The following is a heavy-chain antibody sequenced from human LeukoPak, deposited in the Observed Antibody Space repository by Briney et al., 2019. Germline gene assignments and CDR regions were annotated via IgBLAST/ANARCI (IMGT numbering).Heavy chain of an antibody. J-gene: IGHJ4*02. CDR2: IYYSGST. Sequence: SETLSLTCTVSGGSISSYYWSWIRQPPGKGLEWIGYIYYSGSTNYNPSLQSRVTISVDTSKNQFSLKLSSVTAADTAVYYCARALTMVRGVPYYFDYWGQGTLVTVSS. D-gene: IGHD3-10*01. CDR3: ARALTMVRGVPYYFDY. CDR1: GGSISSYY. V-gene: IGHV4-59*01.